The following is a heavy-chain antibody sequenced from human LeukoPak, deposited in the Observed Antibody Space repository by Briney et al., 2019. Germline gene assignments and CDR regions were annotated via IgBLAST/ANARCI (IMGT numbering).Heavy chain of an antibody. CDR1: GDSISSRSYF. J-gene: IGHJ5*02. CDR2: MYYSGST. Sequence: SETLSLTCTVSGDSISSRSYFWDWIRQSPGKGLEWIGSMYYSGSTYYSSSLKSRVTMSIDTAENQSSLKLTSVTAADTAVYYCARHYGPWGQGTLVTVSS. V-gene: IGHV4-39*01. CDR3: ARHYGP. D-gene: IGHD3-10*01.